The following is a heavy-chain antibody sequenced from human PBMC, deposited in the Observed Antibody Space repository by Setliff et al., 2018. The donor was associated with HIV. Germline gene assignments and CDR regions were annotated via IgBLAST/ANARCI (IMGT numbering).Heavy chain of an antibody. CDR1: GFTFRNYG. Sequence: GSLRLSCAASGFTFRNYGMHWVRQAPGKGLEWVAFIRLDGSDKFYADSVKGRFTISRDNSKNTLFLQMNSLRSEDTAVYYCAKEDQRVTSVDYWGQGTPGTSPQ. CDR2: IRLDGSDK. V-gene: IGHV3-30*02. J-gene: IGHJ4*02. D-gene: IGHD2-2*01. CDR3: AKEDQRVTSVDY.